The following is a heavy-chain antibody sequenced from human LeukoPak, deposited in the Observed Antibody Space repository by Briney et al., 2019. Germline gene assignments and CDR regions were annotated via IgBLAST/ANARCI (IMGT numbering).Heavy chain of an antibody. Sequence: PSQTLPLTCTVSGGSISSGDYYWSWIRQPPGKGLEWIGEINHSGSTNYNPSLKSRVTISVDTSKNQFSLKLSSVTAADTAVYYCARHGPIRWEYQLLADAFDIWGQGTMVTVSS. D-gene: IGHD2-2*01. CDR2: INHSGST. V-gene: IGHV4-30-4*08. CDR3: ARHGPIRWEYQLLADAFDI. CDR1: GGSISSGDYY. J-gene: IGHJ3*02.